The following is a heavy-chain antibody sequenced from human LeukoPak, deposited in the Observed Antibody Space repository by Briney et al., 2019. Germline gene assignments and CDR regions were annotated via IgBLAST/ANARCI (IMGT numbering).Heavy chain of an antibody. CDR1: GGSISSGGYS. CDR2: IYYSGST. V-gene: IGHV4-30-4*07. CDR3: AREAVVVPAAHYYYYYMDV. Sequence: PSETLSLTCAVSGGSISSGGYSWSWIRQPPGKGLEWIGYIYYSGSTYYNPSLKSRVTISVDTSKNQFSLKLSSVTAADTAVYYCAREAVVVPAAHYYYYYMDVWGKGTTVTASS. D-gene: IGHD2-2*01. J-gene: IGHJ6*03.